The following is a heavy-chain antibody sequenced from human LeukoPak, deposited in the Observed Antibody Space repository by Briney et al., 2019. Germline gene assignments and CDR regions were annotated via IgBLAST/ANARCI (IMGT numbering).Heavy chain of an antibody. CDR3: ANPPHSIAVAGTDY. V-gene: IGHV3-23*01. D-gene: IGHD6-19*01. Sequence: PGGSLRLSCAASGFTFSSYAMSWVRQAPGKGLEWVSAISGSGGSTYYADSVKGRFTISRDNSKNTLYLQMNSLRAEDTAVYYCANPPHSIAVAGTDYWGQGTLVTVSS. J-gene: IGHJ4*02. CDR1: GFTFSSYA. CDR2: ISGSGGST.